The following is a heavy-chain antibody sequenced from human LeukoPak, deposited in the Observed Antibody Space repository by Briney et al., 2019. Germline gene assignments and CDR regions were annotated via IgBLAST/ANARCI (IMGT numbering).Heavy chain of an antibody. J-gene: IGHJ4*02. Sequence: PSETLSLTCTVSGGTVTTSSYYWGWIRQPPGKGLEWIGSMSHGGTTNYNPSLKSRVTTSVDTSKNQFSLKLSSVTAADTAMYYCARRYKWIQLWSFFDYWGRGILVTVSS. CDR1: GGTVTTSSYY. CDR2: MSHGGTT. V-gene: IGHV4-39*01. D-gene: IGHD5-18*01. CDR3: ARRYKWIQLWSFFDY.